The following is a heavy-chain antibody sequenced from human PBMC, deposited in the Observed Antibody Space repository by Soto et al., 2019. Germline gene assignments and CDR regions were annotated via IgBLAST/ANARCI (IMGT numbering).Heavy chain of an antibody. J-gene: IGHJ4*02. Sequence: QVKLVQSGAEVKKPGASVKVSCKASGYTFTSYGISWVRQAPGQGLEWMGWISAYNGNTNYAQKLQGRVNMTTDTSTSTAYMELRSLRSDDTAVYYCARARITMIVVGMAADYWGQGTLVTVSS. V-gene: IGHV1-18*01. D-gene: IGHD3-22*01. CDR3: ARARITMIVVGMAADY. CDR1: GYTFTSYG. CDR2: ISAYNGNT.